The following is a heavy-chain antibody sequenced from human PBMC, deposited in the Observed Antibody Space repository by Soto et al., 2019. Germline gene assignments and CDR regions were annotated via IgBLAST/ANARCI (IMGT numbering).Heavy chain of an antibody. CDR1: GGSISSYY. Sequence: TSETLSLTCTVSGGSISSYYWSWIRQPPGKGLEWIGYIYYSGSTNYNPSLKSRVTISVDTSKNHFSLNLSSVTAADTAVYYCARHRIVVVPAAMREYYYYYMDVWGKGTTVTVSS. D-gene: IGHD2-2*01. J-gene: IGHJ6*03. CDR3: ARHRIVVVPAAMREYYYYYMDV. V-gene: IGHV4-59*08. CDR2: IYYSGST.